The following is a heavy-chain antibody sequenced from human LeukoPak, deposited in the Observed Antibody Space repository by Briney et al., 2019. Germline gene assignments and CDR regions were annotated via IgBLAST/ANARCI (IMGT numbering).Heavy chain of an antibody. D-gene: IGHD2-2*01. Sequence: ASVKVSCKASGYTFTSYDINWVRQATGQGLEWMGWINPNSGGTNYAQKFQGRVTMTRDTSISTAYMELSRLRSDDTAVYYCARDVEPYCSSTSCFPMDVWGKGTTVTVSS. CDR1: GYTFTSYD. CDR2: INPNSGGT. J-gene: IGHJ6*03. CDR3: ARDVEPYCSSTSCFPMDV. V-gene: IGHV1-2*02.